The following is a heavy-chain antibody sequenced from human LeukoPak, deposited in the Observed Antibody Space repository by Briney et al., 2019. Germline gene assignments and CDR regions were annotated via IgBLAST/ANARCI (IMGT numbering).Heavy chain of an antibody. J-gene: IGHJ4*02. V-gene: IGHV3-23*01. CDR2: ISGSGGST. D-gene: IGHD3-22*01. Sequence: SGGSLRLSCAASGFTFSTYAMSWVRQAPGKGLEWVSGISGSGGSTFYADSVKGRFTISRDNSKNTLYLQMNSLRAEDTAVYYCAKDRAYYSDSSGYYLVRVYDYWGQGTLVTVSS. CDR1: GFTFSTYA. CDR3: AKDRAYYSDSSGYYLVRVYDY.